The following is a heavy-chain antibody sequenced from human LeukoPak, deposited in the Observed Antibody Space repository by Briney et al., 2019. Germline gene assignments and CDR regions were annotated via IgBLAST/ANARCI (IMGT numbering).Heavy chain of an antibody. CDR2: IYYSGST. J-gene: IGHJ3*02. D-gene: IGHD3-22*01. V-gene: IGHV4-39*02. CDR3: ARDDSSGSDAFDI. Sequence: SETLSLTCTVSGVSISSSSYYWGWIRQPPGKGLEWIGRIYYSGSTYYNPSLKSRVTISVDTSKNQFSLKLSSVTAADTAVYYCARDDSSGSDAFDIWGQGTMVTVSS. CDR1: GVSISSSSYY.